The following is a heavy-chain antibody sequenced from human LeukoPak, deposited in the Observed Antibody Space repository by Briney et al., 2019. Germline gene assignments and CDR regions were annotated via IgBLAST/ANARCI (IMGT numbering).Heavy chain of an antibody. D-gene: IGHD2-15*01. CDR3: AKAPVTTCSGAYCYPFDY. J-gene: IGHJ4*02. V-gene: IGHV3-23*01. Sequence: PGGSLRLSCAASGFTLSSYAMSWVRQGPGKGLEWVSAISVSGNTYHADSVKGRFTISRDSYKNTLYLHMNSLRAEDAAVYYCAKAPVTTCSGAYCYPFDYWGQGTLVTVSS. CDR1: GFTLSSYA. CDR2: ISVSGNT.